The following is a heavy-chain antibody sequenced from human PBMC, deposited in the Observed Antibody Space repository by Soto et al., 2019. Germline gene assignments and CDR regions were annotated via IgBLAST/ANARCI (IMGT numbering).Heavy chain of an antibody. Sequence: PGGSLRLSCEASGFIFKMYYLHWVRQTPGKGPGWVARINDEGNNATYADSVKGRFTISRDNAKNTLYLQMDGLRVDDTGLYYCTRGPRVSSIGTGAYWGQGSLATVSS. CDR2: INDEGNNA. V-gene: IGHV3-74*01. D-gene: IGHD1-26*01. J-gene: IGHJ4*02. CDR3: TRGPRVSSIGTGAY. CDR1: GFIFKMYY.